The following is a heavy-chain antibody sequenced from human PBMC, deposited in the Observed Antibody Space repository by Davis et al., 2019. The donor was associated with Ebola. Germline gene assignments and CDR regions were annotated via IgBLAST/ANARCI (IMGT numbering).Heavy chain of an antibody. CDR2: ISGSGST. CDR3: AKGSLYGSRSITAGMDV. V-gene: IGHV3-23*01. J-gene: IGHJ6*02. CDR1: GFTFTSYS. D-gene: IGHD4-17*01. Sequence: PGGSLRLSCAASGFTFTSYSMTWVRQAPGKGLEWVSGISGSGSTYYADSVKGRFTFSRDNSKNTLYLQMNGLRAEDTAVYYCAKGSLYGSRSITAGMDVWGQGTTVTVSS.